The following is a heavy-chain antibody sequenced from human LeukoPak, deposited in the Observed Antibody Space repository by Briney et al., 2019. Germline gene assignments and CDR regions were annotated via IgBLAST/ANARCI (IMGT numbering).Heavy chain of an antibody. J-gene: IGHJ6*01. CDR3: ARGPNGYGYNYYYYGMDV. D-gene: IGHD5-18*01. V-gene: IGHV4-34*01. CDR2: INHSGST. Sequence: PSETLSLTCAVYGGSFSGYYWSWIRRPPGKGLEWIGEINHSGSTNYNPSLKSRVTISVDTSKNQFSLKLSSVTAADTAVYYCARGPNGYGYNYYYYGMDVWGKGPRSPSPQ. CDR1: GGSFSGYY.